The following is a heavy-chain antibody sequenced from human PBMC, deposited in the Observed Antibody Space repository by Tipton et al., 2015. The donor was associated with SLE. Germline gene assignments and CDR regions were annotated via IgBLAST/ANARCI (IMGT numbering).Heavy chain of an antibody. CDR3: AKANFDWSHFDQ. D-gene: IGHD3-9*01. CDR2: IYNSGTT. V-gene: IGHV4-59*08. J-gene: IGHJ4*02. CDR1: GDSIITSY. Sequence: LRLSCTVSGDSIITSYWSWIRQSPGQGLEWIGYIYNSGTTNYNPSLKSRATISVDASKNQLSLKLSSVTAADTAVYYCAKANFDWSHFDQWGQGTLVSVSS.